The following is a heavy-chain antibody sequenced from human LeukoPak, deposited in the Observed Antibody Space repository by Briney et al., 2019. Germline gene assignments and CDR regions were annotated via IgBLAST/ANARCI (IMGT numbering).Heavy chain of an antibody. CDR3: VSHNYERGGYIEYFQY. D-gene: IGHD3-22*01. Sequence: PSETLSLTCTVSGGSISSSSYYWGWIRQPPGKGLEWIGSIYYSGSTYYNPSLKSRVTISVDTSKNQFSLKLSSVTAADTAVYYCVSHNYERGGYIEYFQYWGQGTLVTVSS. V-gene: IGHV4-39*01. J-gene: IGHJ1*01. CDR2: IYYSGST. CDR1: GGSISSSSYY.